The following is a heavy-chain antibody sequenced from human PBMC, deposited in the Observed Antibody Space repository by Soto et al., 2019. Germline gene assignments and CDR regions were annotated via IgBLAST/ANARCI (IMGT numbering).Heavy chain of an antibody. CDR1: GFTFSTYS. D-gene: IGHD5-18*01. V-gene: IGHV3-21*01. Sequence: VGSLRLSCAASGFTFSTYSMNWVRQAPGNGLEWVSSISSSSGYIYYADSVKGRFTISRDDAKNSLSLQMNSLRAEDTAVYYCARVRSYSYGQGYGMDVWGQGTTVTVSS. CDR3: ARVRSYSYGQGYGMDV. J-gene: IGHJ6*02. CDR2: ISSSSGYI.